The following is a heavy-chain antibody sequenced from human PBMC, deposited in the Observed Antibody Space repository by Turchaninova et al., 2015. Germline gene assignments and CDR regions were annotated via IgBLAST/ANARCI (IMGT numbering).Heavy chain of an antibody. J-gene: IGHJ4*02. D-gene: IGHD5-12*01. CDR2: IYYSGIT. Sequence: QVQLLASGPGLMKPSETLSLPCTVSGGSISNSYWSWIRQPPGKGLEWMGYIYYSGITNHNPSLKIRVTMSVDTSRNQFSLRLSSVTAADTAVYYCARADSAYDASDYWGQGTLVTVSS. CDR3: ARADSAYDASDY. V-gene: IGHV4-59*01. CDR1: GGSISNSY.